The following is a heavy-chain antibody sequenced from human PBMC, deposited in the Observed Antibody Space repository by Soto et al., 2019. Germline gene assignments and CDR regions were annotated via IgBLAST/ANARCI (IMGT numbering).Heavy chain of an antibody. Sequence: PGGSLRLSCAASGFTFSTYEFNWVRQAPGRGLEWISYISVSGNIIRYADSVKGRFTISRDNAENSLHLHMSSLRVDDTAVSFCVSDPMTASAAASLASCGQGTQVIVSS. CDR2: ISVSGNII. V-gene: IGHV3-48*03. D-gene: IGHD6-13*01. J-gene: IGHJ5*02. CDR3: VSDPMTASAAASLAS. CDR1: GFTFSTYE.